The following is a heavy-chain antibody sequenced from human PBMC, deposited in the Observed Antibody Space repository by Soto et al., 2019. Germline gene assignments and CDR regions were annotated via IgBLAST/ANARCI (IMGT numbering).Heavy chain of an antibody. CDR1: GFNIRYHC. V-gene: IGHV4-59*11. Sequence: TLDIQSVSRPFAGFNIRYHCWILLRQPPGKGLEWIGYIYYSGSTNYNPSLKSRVTISVDTSKNQFSLKLSSVTAADTAVYYCARTYCGGDCYKYYFAYRGQGTLVTVSS. J-gene: IGHJ4*02. CDR3: ARTYCGGDCYKYYFAY. CDR2: IYYSGST. D-gene: IGHD2-21*02.